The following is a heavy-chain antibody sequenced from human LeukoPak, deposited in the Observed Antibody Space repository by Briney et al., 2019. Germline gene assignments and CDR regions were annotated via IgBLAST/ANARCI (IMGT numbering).Heavy chain of an antibody. CDR3: AKDLVVGAIAYYYYYGMDV. CDR1: GFTFSSYA. Sequence: GGSLRLSCAASGFTFSSYAMSWVRQAPGKGLEWVSAISGSGGSTYYADSVKGRFTISRDNSKNTLYLQMNSLRAEDTAVYYCAKDLVVGAIAYYYYYGMDVWGQGTTVTVSS. V-gene: IGHV3-23*01. CDR2: ISGSGGST. J-gene: IGHJ6*02. D-gene: IGHD1-26*01.